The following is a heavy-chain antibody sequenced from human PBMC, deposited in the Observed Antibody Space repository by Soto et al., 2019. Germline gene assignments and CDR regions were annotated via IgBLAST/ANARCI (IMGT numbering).Heavy chain of an antibody. D-gene: IGHD5-12*01. CDR3: ARPRLDIVATTDYYYMDV. CDR2: IKQDGSEK. Sequence: PGGSLRLSCAASGFTFSSYWMSCVRQAPGKGLEWVANIKQDGSEKYYVDSVKGRFTISRDNAKNSLYLQMNSLRAEDTAVYYCARPRLDIVATTDYYYMDVWGKGTTVTVSS. CDR1: GFTFSSYW. J-gene: IGHJ6*03. V-gene: IGHV3-7*01.